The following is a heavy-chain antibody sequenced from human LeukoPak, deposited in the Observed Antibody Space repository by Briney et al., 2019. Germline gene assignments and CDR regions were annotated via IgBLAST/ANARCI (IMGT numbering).Heavy chain of an antibody. CDR3: ATKQWLAPPPDS. D-gene: IGHD6-19*01. V-gene: IGHV3-74*01. CDR2: INTDGTVT. Sequence: AGGFLRLSCAASVFTFSKYWMLWVHPAGGERLESVSRINTDGTVTTYADSVKGRFTVSRDNADNTMFLQMNSVRDEDTAVYYCATKQWLAPPPDSWGQGTPVTVSS. J-gene: IGHJ4*02. CDR1: VFTFSKYW.